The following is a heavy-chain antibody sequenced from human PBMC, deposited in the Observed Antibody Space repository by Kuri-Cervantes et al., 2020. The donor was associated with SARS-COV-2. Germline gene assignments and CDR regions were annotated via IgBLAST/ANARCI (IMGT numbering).Heavy chain of an antibody. V-gene: IGHV1-18*04. D-gene: IGHD1-26*01. CDR3: ARVGHSGRSSGGNWFDP. Sequence: ASVKVSCKASGYTFTSYYMHWVRQAPGQGLEWMGWTTVYNNYTSYSQNLQGRITLSTDTSTSTAFMELRSLRSDDTAVYYCARVGHSGRSSGGNWFDPWGQGTLVTVSS. CDR1: GYTFTSYY. J-gene: IGHJ5*02. CDR2: TTVYNNYT.